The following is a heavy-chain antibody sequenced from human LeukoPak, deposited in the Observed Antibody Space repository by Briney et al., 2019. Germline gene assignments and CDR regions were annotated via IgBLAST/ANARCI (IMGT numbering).Heavy chain of an antibody. CDR2: IYHSGST. D-gene: IGHD2-2*01. J-gene: IGHJ5*02. V-gene: IGHV4-30-2*01. CDR3: ARAGGRIKIVVVPAAFNWFDP. CDR1: GGSISSGGYY. Sequence: SQTLSLTCTVSGGSISSGGYYWSWIRQPPGKGLEWIGYIYHSGSTYYNPSLKSRVTISVDRSKNQFSLKLSSVTAADTAVYYCARAGGRIKIVVVPAAFNWFDPWGQGTLVTVSS.